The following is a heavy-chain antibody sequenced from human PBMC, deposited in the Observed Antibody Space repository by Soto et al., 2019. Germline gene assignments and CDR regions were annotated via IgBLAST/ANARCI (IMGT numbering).Heavy chain of an antibody. V-gene: IGHV3-23*01. D-gene: IGHD2-15*01. Sequence: EQLLESGGGLVQPGGSLTLSCAASGFTFNHYGMAWVRQAPGKGLEWVSVISGSGGTTYYADSVKGRFTISRDNSKSTVYLQMNSLRVEDTALYSCAKVSVLGAATIEFWGPGTMVTVSS. CDR2: ISGSGGTT. CDR3: AKVSVLGAATIEF. J-gene: IGHJ4*02. CDR1: GFTFNHYG.